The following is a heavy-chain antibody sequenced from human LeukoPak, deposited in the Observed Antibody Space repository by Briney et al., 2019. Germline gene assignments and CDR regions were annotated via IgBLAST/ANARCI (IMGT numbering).Heavy chain of an antibody. CDR2: IYPGDSDT. D-gene: IGHD6-13*01. CDR3: ARQRYGSSWPNWFDP. J-gene: IGHJ5*02. V-gene: IGHV5-51*01. Sequence: GESLKISCKGSGYSFTSYWIGWVRQMPGKGLEWMGIIYPGDSDTRYSPSFQGQVTISADKSITTAYLQWSSLKASDTAMYYCARQRYGSSWPNWFDPWGQGTLVTVSS. CDR1: GYSFTSYW.